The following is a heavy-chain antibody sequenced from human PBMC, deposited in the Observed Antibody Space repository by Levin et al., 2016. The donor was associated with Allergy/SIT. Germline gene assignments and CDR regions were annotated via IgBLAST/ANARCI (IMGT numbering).Heavy chain of an antibody. V-gene: IGHV4-4*02. J-gene: IGHJ4*02. CDR2: IYHTGNT. CDR1: GDSITSDW. D-gene: IGHD1-26*01. CDR3: ARHIAGARGFVY. Sequence: SETLSLTCAVSGDSITSDWWSWVRQPPGKGLEWIGEIYHTGNTNYNPSLKSRVIISVDKPKNLFSLRVTSVTAADTAVYYCARHIAGARGFVYWGQGTLVSVSS.